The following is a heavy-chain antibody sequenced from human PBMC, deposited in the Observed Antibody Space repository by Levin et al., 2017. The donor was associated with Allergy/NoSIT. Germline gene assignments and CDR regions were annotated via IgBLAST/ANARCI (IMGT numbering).Heavy chain of an antibody. CDR1: GGSVSSGSYY. Sequence: PSETLSLTCTVSGGSVSSGSYYWSWIRQPPGKGLEWIGYIYYSGSTNYNPSLKSRVTISVDTSKNQFSLKLSSVTAADTAVYYCARGWLDLYFDYWGQGTLVTVSS. J-gene: IGHJ4*02. D-gene: IGHD6-19*01. V-gene: IGHV4-61*01. CDR3: ARGWLDLYFDY. CDR2: IYYSGST.